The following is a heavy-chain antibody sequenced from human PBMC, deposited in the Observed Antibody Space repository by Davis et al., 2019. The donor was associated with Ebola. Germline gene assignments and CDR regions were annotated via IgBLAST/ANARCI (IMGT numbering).Heavy chain of an antibody. CDR1: GFTFSSYW. CDR2: IKQDGSEK. Sequence: GESLKISCAASGFTFSSYWMSWVRQAPGKGLEWVANIKQDGSEKYYVDSVKGRFTISRDNAKNSLYLQMNSLRAEDTAVYYCARDLMEWVDDPTLRYYYYYMDVWGKGTTVTVSS. D-gene: IGHD3-3*01. V-gene: IGHV3-7*01. J-gene: IGHJ6*03. CDR3: ARDLMEWVDDPTLRYYYYYMDV.